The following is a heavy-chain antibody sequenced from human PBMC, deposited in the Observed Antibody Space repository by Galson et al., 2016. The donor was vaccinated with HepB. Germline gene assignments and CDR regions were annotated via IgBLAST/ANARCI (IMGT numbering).Heavy chain of an antibody. D-gene: IGHD3-10*01. V-gene: IGHV3-23*01. CDR1: GFTFSIYA. Sequence: SLRLSCAASGFTFSIYAMSWVRQAPGKGLEWVSAISGSGSSTYYADSVKGRFTISRDNSKNPLYLQMNSLRAEDTAVYYCAKGGYGSGTYFNAIQHWSQGTVVTVSS. CDR2: ISGSGSST. J-gene: IGHJ1*01. CDR3: AKGGYGSGTYFNAIQH.